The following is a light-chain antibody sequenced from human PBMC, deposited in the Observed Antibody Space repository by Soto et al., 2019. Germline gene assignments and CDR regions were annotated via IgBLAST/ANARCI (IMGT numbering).Light chain of an antibody. CDR1: SSNIGSNT. CDR2: NNN. J-gene: IGLJ1*01. V-gene: IGLV1-44*01. Sequence: QSVLTQPPSASGTPGQRVTISCSGSSSNIGSNTGNWYQQLPGTAPKLLIYNNNQRPSGVPDRFSGSKSGTSASLAISVLQSEDESDYYCAAWDDSLNGLVFGTGTKLTVL. CDR3: AAWDDSLNGLV.